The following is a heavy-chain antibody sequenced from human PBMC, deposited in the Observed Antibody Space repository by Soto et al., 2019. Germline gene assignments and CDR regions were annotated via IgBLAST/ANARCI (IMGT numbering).Heavy chain of an antibody. CDR1: GFTFSSYN. Sequence: PGGSLRLSCAASGFTFSSYNMNWVRQAPGKGLEWVSSFTTKSTNYIYYADSVKGRFTFSRDNAKNSLSLEMTSLRAEDTAVYYCAKGGRQWLVTSDFNYWGQGALVTVSS. J-gene: IGHJ4*02. CDR2: FTTKSTNYI. V-gene: IGHV3-21*01. CDR3: AKGGRQWLVTSDFNY. D-gene: IGHD6-19*01.